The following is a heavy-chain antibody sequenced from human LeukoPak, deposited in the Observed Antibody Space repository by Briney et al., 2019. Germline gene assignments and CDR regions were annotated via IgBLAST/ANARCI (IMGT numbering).Heavy chain of an antibody. CDR2: IYYSGST. V-gene: IGHV4-59*01. CDR1: GGSISSYY. CDR3: ARIYQVDTAMVP. D-gene: IGHD5-18*01. Sequence: SETLFLTCTVSGGSISSYYWSWIRQPPGKGLEWIGYIYYSGSTNYNPSLKSRVTISVDTSKNQFSLKLSSVTAADTAVYYCARIYQVDTAMVPWGQGTLVTVSS. J-gene: IGHJ4*02.